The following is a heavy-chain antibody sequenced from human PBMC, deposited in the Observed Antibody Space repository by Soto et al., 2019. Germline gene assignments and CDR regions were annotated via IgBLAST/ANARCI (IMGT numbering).Heavy chain of an antibody. D-gene: IGHD3-10*01. V-gene: IGHV1-69*01. CDR3: ASGTPYGSGSYPFDY. CDR1: GGTFSSYA. J-gene: IGHJ4*02. CDR2: IIPIFGTA. Sequence: QVQLVQSGAEVKKPGSSVKVSCKASGGTFSSYAISWVRQAPGHGLEWMGGIIPIFGTATYAQKFQGRVTITADESTSTAYMELSSLRSEDTAVYYCASGTPYGSGSYPFDYWGQGTLVTVSS.